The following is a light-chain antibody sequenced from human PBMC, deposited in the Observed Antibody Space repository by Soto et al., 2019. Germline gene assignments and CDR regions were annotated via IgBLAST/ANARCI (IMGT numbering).Light chain of an antibody. CDR3: QQLNGSPWT. CDR1: PAIASF. Sequence: IQLTQSPSSLSASVGDRVTITCRASPAIASFLAWYQQKPGTAPKLLIYGASTLQSGVPSRFCGSRSGTDYTLTIASLQPEDFATYYCQQLNGSPWTFGKGTKVDIK. V-gene: IGKV1-9*01. CDR2: GAS. J-gene: IGKJ1*01.